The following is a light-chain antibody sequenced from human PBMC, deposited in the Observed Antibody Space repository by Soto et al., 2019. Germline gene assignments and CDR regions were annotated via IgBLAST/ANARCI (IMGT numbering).Light chain of an antibody. CDR3: QQYGSSPRT. CDR1: LSVSSNY. CDR2: GAS. V-gene: IGKV3-20*01. J-gene: IGKJ1*01. Sequence: EIVLTQSPGTLSLSPGERATLSCRASLSVSSNYLAWYQQKPGQSPRLLIYGASSRATGIPDRFSGSGSGTDFTLTISRLEPEDFAFFYCQQYGSSPRTFGQGTKVEVK.